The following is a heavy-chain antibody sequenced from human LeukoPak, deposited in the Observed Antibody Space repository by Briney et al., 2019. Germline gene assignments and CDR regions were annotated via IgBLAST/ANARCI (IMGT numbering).Heavy chain of an antibody. J-gene: IGHJ4*02. V-gene: IGHV1-46*03. Sequence: ASVKVSCKASGYTFTSYDMHWVRQAPGQGLEVIGVINPSVGSTSYAQKFQGRVTMTRDTSTSTVYMELSSLRSEDTAVYYCARGDWNYAIDYWGQGTLVTVSS. CDR2: INPSVGST. CDR3: ARGDWNYAIDY. CDR1: GYTFTSYD. D-gene: IGHD1-7*01.